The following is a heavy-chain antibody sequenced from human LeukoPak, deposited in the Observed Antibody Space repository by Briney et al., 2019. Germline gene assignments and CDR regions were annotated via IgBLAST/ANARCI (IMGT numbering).Heavy chain of an antibody. Sequence: LRASVKVSCKASGYTFTSYGISWVRQAPGQGLEWMGWISAYNGNTNYAQKLQGRVTMTEDTSTDTAYMELSSLRSEDTAVYYCATAAGAAAALFDYWGQGTLVTVSS. J-gene: IGHJ4*02. CDR2: ISAYNGNT. D-gene: IGHD6-13*01. V-gene: IGHV1-18*01. CDR3: ATAAGAAAALFDY. CDR1: GYTFTSYG.